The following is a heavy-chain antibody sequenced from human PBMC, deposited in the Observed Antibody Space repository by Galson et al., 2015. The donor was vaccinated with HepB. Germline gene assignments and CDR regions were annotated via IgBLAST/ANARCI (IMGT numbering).Heavy chain of an antibody. V-gene: IGHV3-53*04. CDR2: IYSGGST. D-gene: IGHD2-15*01. CDR3: ARYCSGGSCPPYYYYGMDV. Sequence: SLRLSCAASGFTVSSNYMSWVRQAPGKGLEWVSVIYSGGSTYYADSVKGRFTISRHNSKNTLYLQMNSLRAEDTAVYYCARYCSGGSCPPYYYYGMDVWGQGTTVTVSS. J-gene: IGHJ6*02. CDR1: GFTVSSNY.